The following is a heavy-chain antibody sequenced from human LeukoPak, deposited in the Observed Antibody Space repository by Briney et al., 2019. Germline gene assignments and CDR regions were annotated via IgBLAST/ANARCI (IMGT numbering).Heavy chain of an antibody. V-gene: IGHV1-46*01. D-gene: IGHD6-13*01. Sequence: ASVKVFFKATVYTFTRYYMHWVRQAPGQGLEWMGLINPSGGSTSYAQKFQGRVTMTRDTSTSTVYMELSSLRSEDTAVYYCARDSSSWAIDYWGQGTLVTVSS. J-gene: IGHJ4*02. CDR3: ARDSSSWAIDY. CDR2: INPSGGST. CDR1: VYTFTRYY.